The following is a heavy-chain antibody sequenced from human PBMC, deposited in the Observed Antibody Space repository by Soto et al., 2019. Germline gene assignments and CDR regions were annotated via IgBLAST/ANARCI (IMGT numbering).Heavy chain of an antibody. CDR3: AGQTFTIAAASYGRSNWFDP. V-gene: IGHV4-31*03. CDR1: GGSISSGGYY. D-gene: IGHD6-25*01. Sequence: SETLSLTCTVSGGSISSGGYYWSWIRQHPGKGLEWIGYIYYSGSTYYNPSLKSRVTISVDTSKNQFSLKLSSVTAADTAVYYCAGQTFTIAAASYGRSNWFDPWGPGTLVTVSS. CDR2: IYYSGST. J-gene: IGHJ5*02.